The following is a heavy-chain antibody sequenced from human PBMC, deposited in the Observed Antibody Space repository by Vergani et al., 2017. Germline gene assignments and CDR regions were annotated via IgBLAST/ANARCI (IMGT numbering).Heavy chain of an antibody. CDR1: GGSISSHY. CDR2: IYYIGST. Sequence: QVQLQESGPGLVKPSETLSLTCTVSGGSISSHYWSWIRQPPGKGLEWIGYIYYIGSTNYNPSLKSRVTISVDTSKNQFSLKLSSVTAADTAVYYCARATVAGIFDYWGQGTLVTVSS. J-gene: IGHJ4*02. D-gene: IGHD6-19*01. CDR3: ARATVAGIFDY. V-gene: IGHV4-59*11.